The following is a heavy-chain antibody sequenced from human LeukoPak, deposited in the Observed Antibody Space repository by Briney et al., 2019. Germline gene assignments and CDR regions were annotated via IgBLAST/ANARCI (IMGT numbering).Heavy chain of an antibody. CDR3: ARGPSYYYDSSGYSI. V-gene: IGHV1-69*01. Sequence: GSSVRVSCKAAGGTFSSYAISWVRQAPGQGLEWMGGIIPIFGTANYAQKFQGRVTITADESTSTAYMELSSLRSEDTAVYYCARGPSYYYDSSGYSIWGQGTLVPVSS. J-gene: IGHJ4*02. CDR1: GGTFSSYA. CDR2: IIPIFGTA. D-gene: IGHD3-22*01.